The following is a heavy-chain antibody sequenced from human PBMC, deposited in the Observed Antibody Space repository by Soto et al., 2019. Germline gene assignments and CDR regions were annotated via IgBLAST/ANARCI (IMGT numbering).Heavy chain of an antibody. J-gene: IGHJ6*03. CDR2: ISSSGSTI. CDR1: GFTFSDYY. D-gene: IGHD5-18*01. Sequence: GRSLRLSCAASGFTFSDYYMSWNRQAPGKGLEWVSYISSSGSTIYYADSVKGRFTISRDNAKNSLYLQMNSLRAEDTAVYYCARDAVDKAIVYYYYYSYMDVWGKGTTVTVSS. CDR3: ARDAVDKAIVYYYYYSYMDV. V-gene: IGHV3-11*01.